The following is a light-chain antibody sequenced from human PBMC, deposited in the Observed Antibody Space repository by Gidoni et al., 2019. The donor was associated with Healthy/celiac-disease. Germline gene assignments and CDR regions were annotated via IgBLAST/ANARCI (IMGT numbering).Light chain of an antibody. V-gene: IGKV3-20*01. J-gene: IGKJ4*01. Sequence: EIVLTPSPGTLSWSPGERATLSCRASQSVSSSYLAWYQQKPGQAPRLLIYGASSRAAGIPDRLSCSRSRTDFTLTISGLEPEDFAVYYCQQYGSSLLTFGGGTKVEIK. CDR1: QSVSSSY. CDR3: QQYGSSLLT. CDR2: GAS.